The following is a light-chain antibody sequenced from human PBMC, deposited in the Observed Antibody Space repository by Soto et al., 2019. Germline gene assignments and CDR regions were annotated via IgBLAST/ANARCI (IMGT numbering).Light chain of an antibody. V-gene: IGLV3-21*01. CDR3: QVRDSSSDHVI. J-gene: IGLJ2*01. CDR2: YDS. CDR1: NIGRKS. Sequence: SYELTQPPSVSVAPGKTARITCGGNNIGRKSVHWYQQKPGQAPVLVIYYDSDRPSGIPERFSGSNSGNTATLTIGRVEAGDEADYYCQVRDSSSDHVIFGGGTKLTVL.